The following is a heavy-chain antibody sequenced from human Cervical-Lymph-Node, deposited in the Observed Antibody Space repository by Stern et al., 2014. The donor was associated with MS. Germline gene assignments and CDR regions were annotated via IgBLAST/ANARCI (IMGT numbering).Heavy chain of an antibody. V-gene: IGHV4-59*11. CDR1: GASITSHF. Sequence: QVQLQESGPGLLRPSETLSLTCTVSGASITSHFWRWIRQPPGKGLEWVGYIYYRGTTNYNAPLQGRAAISIDASKTQFSLRLSSVTAADTAVYYCARATDLWGQGTLVTVSS. J-gene: IGHJ5*02. CDR2: IYYRGTT. CDR3: ARATDL.